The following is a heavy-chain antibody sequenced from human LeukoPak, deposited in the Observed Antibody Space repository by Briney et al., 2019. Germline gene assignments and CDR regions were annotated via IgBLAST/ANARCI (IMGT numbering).Heavy chain of an antibody. CDR3: ARARYYVSGIRRWIYYYYMDV. CDR2: IYSGGST. D-gene: IGHD3-10*01. V-gene: IGHV3-53*05. Sequence: SGESVTLSCAACWFTLRSNYMRWVGQAPGRGLEGVSVIYSGGSTYYADSVKGRFTISRDNSKNTLYLQMNSLTAEDTAVYYCARARYYVSGIRRWIYYYYMDVWGKGTTVTVSS. CDR1: WFTLRSNY. J-gene: IGHJ6*03.